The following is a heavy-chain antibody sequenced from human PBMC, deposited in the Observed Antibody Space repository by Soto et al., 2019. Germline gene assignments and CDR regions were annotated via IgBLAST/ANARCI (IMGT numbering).Heavy chain of an antibody. CDR2: IKQGGSEK. Sequence: PGGSLRLSCAASGFTFGNFWMSWVRQAPGKGLEWVASIKQGGSEKSYVDSVKGRFTISRDNAKNSLYLQMDSLRAEDTAVYYCARHGDYVSMDVWGKGTTVTVSS. J-gene: IGHJ6*03. CDR1: GFTFGNFW. CDR3: ARHGDYVSMDV. V-gene: IGHV3-7*01. D-gene: IGHD4-17*01.